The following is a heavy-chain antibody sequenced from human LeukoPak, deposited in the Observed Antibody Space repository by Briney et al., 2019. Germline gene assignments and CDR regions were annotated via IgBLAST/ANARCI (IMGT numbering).Heavy chain of an antibody. D-gene: IGHD1-20*01. CDR2: INPNSGGT. Sequence: ASVKVSCKASGYTFTGYYMHWVRQAPGQGLEWMGWINPNSGGTNYAQKFQGRVTMTRDTSISTVYMELSRLRSDDTAVYYCARGPYNWNAFDPWGQGTLVTVSS. CDR3: ARGPYNWNAFDP. CDR1: GYTFTGYY. J-gene: IGHJ5*02. V-gene: IGHV1-2*02.